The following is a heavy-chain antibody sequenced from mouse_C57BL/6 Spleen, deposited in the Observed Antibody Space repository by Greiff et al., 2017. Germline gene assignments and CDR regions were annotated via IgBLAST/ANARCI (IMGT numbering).Heavy chain of an antibody. Sequence: VQLQQSGAELVRPGASVKLSCTASGFNIKDDYMHWVKQRPEQGLEWIGWIDPENGDTEYASKFQGKATITADASSNTAYLQLSSLTSEDTAVYYYTTENYYGSSPYGYFEVWGTGTTVTVSS. CDR2: IDPENGDT. CDR3: TTENYYGSSPYGYFEV. V-gene: IGHV14-4*01. CDR1: GFNIKDDY. D-gene: IGHD1-1*01. J-gene: IGHJ1*03.